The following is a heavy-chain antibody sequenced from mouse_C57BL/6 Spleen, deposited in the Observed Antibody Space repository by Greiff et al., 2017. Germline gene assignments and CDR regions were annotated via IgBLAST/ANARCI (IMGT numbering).Heavy chain of an antibody. CDR1: GYTFTSYW. D-gene: IGHD1-1*01. CDR2: IDPNSGGT. J-gene: IGHJ2*01. CDR3: AKGGITAVVAPDY. Sequence: VQLQQPGAELVKPGASVKLSCKASGYTFTSYWMHWVKQRPGRGLEWIGRIDPNSGGTKYNEKFKSKATLTVDKPSSPAYMQLSSLTSEDSAVYYCAKGGITAVVAPDYWGQGTTLTVSS. V-gene: IGHV1-72*01.